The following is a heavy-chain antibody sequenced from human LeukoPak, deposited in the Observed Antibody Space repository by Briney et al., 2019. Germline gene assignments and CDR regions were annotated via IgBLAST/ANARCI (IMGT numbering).Heavy chain of an antibody. CDR2: VSYSGST. V-gene: IGHV4-59*01. D-gene: IGHD3-22*01. J-gene: IGHJ4*02. Sequence: SETLSLTCTVSGGSIGSYYWNWIRQPPGKGLEWIGYVSYSGSTNYNPSLKSRVTMSVDKSKNQFSLKLSSVTAADTAVYFCARATSGYYFDFWDQGTLVTVSS. CDR1: GGSIGSYY. CDR3: ARATSGYYFDF.